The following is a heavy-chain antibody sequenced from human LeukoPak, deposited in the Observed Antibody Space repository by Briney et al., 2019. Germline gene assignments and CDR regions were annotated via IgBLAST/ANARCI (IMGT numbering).Heavy chain of an antibody. V-gene: IGHV4-61*02. CDR3: ARRPRAGWFDP. J-gene: IGHJ5*02. CDR2: ISSSGST. CDR1: GDSISSGDYY. Sequence: SETLSLTRTVSGDSISSGDYYWSWIRQPAGKGLEWIGRISSSGSTNYNPSLKSRVTISVDTSKNQFSLKLSSVTAADTAVYYCARRPRAGWFDPWGQGTLVTVSS.